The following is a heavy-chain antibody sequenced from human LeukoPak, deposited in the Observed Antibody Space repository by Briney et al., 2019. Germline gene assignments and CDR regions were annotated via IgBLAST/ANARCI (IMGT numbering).Heavy chain of an antibody. CDR2: IYYSGST. D-gene: IGHD5-12*01. V-gene: IGHV4-31*03. Sequence: SETLSLTCTVSGGSISSGGYYWSWIRQHPGKGLEWIGYIYYSGSTYYNPSLKSRVTISVDTSKNQFSLKLSSVTAADTAVYYCARHRGYSGYDSPYYSDYWGQGTLVTVSS. J-gene: IGHJ4*02. CDR1: GGSISSGGYY. CDR3: ARHRGYSGYDSPYYSDY.